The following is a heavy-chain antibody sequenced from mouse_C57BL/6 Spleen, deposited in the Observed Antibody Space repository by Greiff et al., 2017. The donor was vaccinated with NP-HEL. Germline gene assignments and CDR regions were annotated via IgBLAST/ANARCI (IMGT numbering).Heavy chain of an antibody. D-gene: IGHD2-3*01. CDR1: GFTFSDYG. Sequence: EVKVVESGGGLVKPGGSLKLSCAASGFTFSDYGMHWVRQAPEKGLEWVAYISSGSSTIYYADTVKGRFTISRDNAKNTLFLQMTSLRSEDTAMYYCARGEMGFDYWGQGTTLTVSS. CDR3: ARGEMGFDY. CDR2: ISSGSSTI. J-gene: IGHJ2*01. V-gene: IGHV5-17*01.